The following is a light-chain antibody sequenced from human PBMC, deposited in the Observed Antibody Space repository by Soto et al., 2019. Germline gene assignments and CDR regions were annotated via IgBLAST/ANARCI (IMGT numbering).Light chain of an antibody. CDR2: DAS. CDR3: QQRTNWPPRYT. V-gene: IGKV3-11*01. J-gene: IGKJ2*01. Sequence: EIVLTQSPATLSLSPGERATLSCRASQSVTHNLAWYQQRPGQPPRLLIYDASNRATGIPARFSGSGSGTDFTLTIRSIEPEDFAVYYCQQRTNWPPRYTFGQGTKLEIK. CDR1: QSVTHN.